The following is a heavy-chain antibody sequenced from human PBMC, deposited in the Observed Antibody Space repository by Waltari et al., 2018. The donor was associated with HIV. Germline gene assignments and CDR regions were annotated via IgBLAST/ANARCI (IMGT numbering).Heavy chain of an antibody. CDR1: GFSFSRHT. D-gene: IGHD3-10*01. J-gene: IGHJ4*02. Sequence: EGQVQESGGGFIQLGGSLRLSCAASGFSFSRHTMTGVGQVPGKGLEWISYITIGSDVIYYADSVKGRFTISRDNAASSLYLQMNSLRGEDTAVYYCARDFRDFSGNWGFDSWGQGTLVTVSS. V-gene: IGHV3-48*01. CDR3: ARDFRDFSGNWGFDS. CDR2: ITIGSDVI.